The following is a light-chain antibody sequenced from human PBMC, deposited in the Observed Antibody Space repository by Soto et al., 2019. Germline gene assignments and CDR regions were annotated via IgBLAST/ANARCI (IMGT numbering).Light chain of an antibody. J-gene: IGKJ1*01. CDR1: QNVNNW. CDR2: DAS. CDR3: QQYNTYWT. Sequence: DIQMTQFPSALSAPVGDRVTITCRASQNVNNWLAWYQHKPGKAPQLLIYDASVLETGVPSRFSGSGSGTEFTLAISGLQSDDFATYYCQQYNTYWTFGPGTKV. V-gene: IGKV1-5*01.